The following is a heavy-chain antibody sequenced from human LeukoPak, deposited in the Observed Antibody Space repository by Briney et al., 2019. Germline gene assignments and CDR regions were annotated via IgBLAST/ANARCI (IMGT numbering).Heavy chain of an antibody. D-gene: IGHD6-19*01. Sequence: PGGSLRLSCAASGFTFSSYSMNWVRQAPGKGLEWVSSISGSSSYIYYADSVKGRFTISRDNAKNSLYLQMNSLRAEDTAVYYCARDNADAVAGTVYYYMDVWGKGTTVTVSS. CDR3: ARDNADAVAGTVYYYMDV. CDR2: ISGSSSYI. CDR1: GFTFSSYS. J-gene: IGHJ6*03. V-gene: IGHV3-21*01.